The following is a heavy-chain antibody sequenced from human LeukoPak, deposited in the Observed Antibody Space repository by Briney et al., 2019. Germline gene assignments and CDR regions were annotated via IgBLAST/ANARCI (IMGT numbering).Heavy chain of an antibody. CDR2: ISFDGSNK. CDR3: ARDPKGGYSYGWGAFDI. J-gene: IGHJ3*02. Sequence: PGGSLRLSCAASGFTFSRNAMHWVRQAPGKGLEWVAIISFDGSNKYYADSVKGRFTISRDNSKNTLYLKMNSLRAEDTAVYYCARDPKGGYSYGWGAFDIWGHGTMATVSS. V-gene: IGHV3-30-3*01. D-gene: IGHD5-12*01. CDR1: GFTFSRNA.